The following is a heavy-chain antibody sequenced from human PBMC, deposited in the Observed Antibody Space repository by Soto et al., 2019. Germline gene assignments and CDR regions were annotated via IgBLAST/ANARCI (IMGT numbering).Heavy chain of an antibody. CDR3: AKDRDPDGIWTFDS. J-gene: IGHJ5*01. D-gene: IGHD3-9*01. CDR1: GFILSDCA. V-gene: IGHV3-23*01. CDR2: ISSSSGVI. Sequence: GGSLRLSCATSGFILSDCAMNCVRQAPGKGLEWVSGISSSSGVIDYADSVKGRFTISRDNSKDMLFLQMSSLRVDDTAVYYCAKDRDPDGIWTFDSWGQGTLVTVSS.